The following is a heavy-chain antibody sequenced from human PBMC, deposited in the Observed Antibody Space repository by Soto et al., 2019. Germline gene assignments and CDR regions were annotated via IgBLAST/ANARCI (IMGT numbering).Heavy chain of an antibody. Sequence: GGSLRLSCSASGFTFSSYSMSWVRQAPGKGLEWVSGFRTSGDGGTTYYADSVKGRFTISRDNSKNMLFLQMNSLRAEDTAIYYCAKKVNSGPGSQYFDYWGQGTLVTVSS. D-gene: IGHD3-10*01. CDR2: FRTSGDGGTT. CDR1: GFTFSSYS. V-gene: IGHV3-23*01. CDR3: AKKVNSGPGSQYFDY. J-gene: IGHJ4*02.